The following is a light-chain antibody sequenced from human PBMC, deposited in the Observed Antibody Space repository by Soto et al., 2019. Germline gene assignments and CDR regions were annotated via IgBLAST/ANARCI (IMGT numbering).Light chain of an antibody. V-gene: IGKV3-11*01. Sequence: EIVLTQFPATLSLSPGERATLSCRASQSVSTYLAWYQQKPGQAPRLLIYDASNRATGIPARFSGSGSGTDFTLTISSLEPEDFAVYYCQQRSNWPRNTFGQGTKLEIK. J-gene: IGKJ2*01. CDR1: QSVSTY. CDR2: DAS. CDR3: QQRSNWPRNT.